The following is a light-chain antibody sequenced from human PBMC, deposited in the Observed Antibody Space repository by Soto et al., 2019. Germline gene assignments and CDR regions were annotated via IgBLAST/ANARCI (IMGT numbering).Light chain of an antibody. Sequence: VLTQSSSASASLGSSVKLTCTLSSGHSSYIIAWHQQQPGKAPRYLMKLEGSGSYNKGSGVPDRFSGSSSGADRYLTISNLQSEDEADYYCETWDSNTVFGGGTKLTVL. V-gene: IGLV4-60*03. CDR3: ETWDSNTV. CDR1: SGHSSYI. J-gene: IGLJ2*01. CDR2: LEGSGSY.